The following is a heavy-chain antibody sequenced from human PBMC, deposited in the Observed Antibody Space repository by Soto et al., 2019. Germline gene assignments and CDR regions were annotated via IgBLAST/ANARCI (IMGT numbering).Heavy chain of an antibody. J-gene: IGHJ4*02. V-gene: IGHV3-30*18. D-gene: IGHD2-2*01. CDR3: AKAGCSSVSCYGAA. CDR1: GFIFSDHG. Sequence: GGSLRLSCAASGFIFSDHGMHWVRQAPGKGLEWVAVISYDGSNKYYADSVKGRFTISRDNSKNTLYLQMSSLRPEDTAVYYCAKAGCSSVSCYGAAWGQGILVTVSS. CDR2: ISYDGSNK.